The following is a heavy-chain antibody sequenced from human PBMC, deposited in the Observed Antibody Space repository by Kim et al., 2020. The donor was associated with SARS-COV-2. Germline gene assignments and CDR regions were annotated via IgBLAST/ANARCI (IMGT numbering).Heavy chain of an antibody. D-gene: IGHD1-1*01. CDR1: GFTVSSNY. V-gene: IGHV3-53*04. J-gene: IGHJ6*02. CDR3: AREEHFYGMDV. CDR2: IYSGGST. Sequence: GGSLRLSCAASGFTVSSNYMSWVRQAPGKGLEWVSVIYSGGSTYYADSAKGRFTISRHNYKNTLYFQMNSLRAEDTAVYYCAREEHFYGMDVWGQGTTVTVSS.